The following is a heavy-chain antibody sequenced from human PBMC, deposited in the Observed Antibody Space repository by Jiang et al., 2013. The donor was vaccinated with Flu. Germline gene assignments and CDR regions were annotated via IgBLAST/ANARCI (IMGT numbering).Heavy chain of an antibody. D-gene: IGHD2-21*01. CDR3: ARSIGYCGGRNCFFFNFDQ. J-gene: IGHJ4*02. CDR1: GRTSITYA. Sequence: GAEVKKPGSSLKVSCKASGRTSITYAINWLRQAPGQGLEWMGRIIPSVDIADYSQRFQDRVTITADKPTTTAYLEFSGLRSEDTALYFCARSIGYCGGRNCFFFNFDQWGQGSLVTVSS. V-gene: IGHV1-69*04. CDR2: IIPSVDIA.